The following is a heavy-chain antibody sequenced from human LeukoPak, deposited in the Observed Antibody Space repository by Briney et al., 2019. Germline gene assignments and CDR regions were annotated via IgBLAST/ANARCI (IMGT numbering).Heavy chain of an antibody. CDR2: ISASNGNT. Sequence: ASVKVSCTPSGYTFTSYGISWVRQAPGQGLEWMGWISASNGNTNYAQKLQGRVTMTTDTSTSTAYMELRSLRSDDTAVYYCARDLVPAAISYYYYGMDVWGQGTTVTVSS. D-gene: IGHD2-2*01. CDR3: ARDLVPAAISYYYYGMDV. CDR1: GYTFTSYG. V-gene: IGHV1-18*01. J-gene: IGHJ6*02.